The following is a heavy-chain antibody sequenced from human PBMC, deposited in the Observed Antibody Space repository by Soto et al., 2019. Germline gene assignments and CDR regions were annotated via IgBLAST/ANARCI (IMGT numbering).Heavy chain of an antibody. CDR3: ARSPAAGPPPRYYYYYGMDV. J-gene: IGHJ6*02. V-gene: IGHV3-11*06. CDR1: GFTFSDYY. Sequence: GGSLRLSCAASGFTFSDYYMSWIRQAPGKGLEWVSYISSSSSYTNYADSVKGRLTISRDNAKNSLYLQMNSLRAEDTAVYYCARSPAAGPPPRYYYYYGMDVWGQGTTVTVSS. CDR2: ISSSSSYT. D-gene: IGHD6-13*01.